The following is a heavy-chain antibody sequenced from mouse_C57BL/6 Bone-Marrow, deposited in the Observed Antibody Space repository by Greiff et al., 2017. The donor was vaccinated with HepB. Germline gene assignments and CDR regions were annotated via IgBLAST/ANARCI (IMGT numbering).Heavy chain of an antibody. D-gene: IGHD1-1*01. V-gene: IGHV1-20*01. J-gene: IGHJ2*01. CDR3: ARAPSSTTVVAPHFDY. CDR1: GYSFTGYF. CDR2: INPYNGDT. Sequence: EVQLQQSGPELVKPGDSVKISCKASGYSFTGYFMNWVMQSHGKSLEWIGRINPYNGDTFYNQKFKGKATLTVDKSSSTAHMELRSLTSEDSAVYYCARAPSSTTVVAPHFDYWGQGTTLTVSS.